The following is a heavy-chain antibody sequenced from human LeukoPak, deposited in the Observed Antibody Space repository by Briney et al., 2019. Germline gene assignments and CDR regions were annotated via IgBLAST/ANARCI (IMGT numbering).Heavy chain of an antibody. Sequence: SGTLSLTCAVFGGSISSSNWWSWVRQPPGKGLEWIGEIYHSGSTNYNPSLKSRVTISVDKSKNQFSLKLSSVTAADTAVYYCARGSYYDSSGSIDYWGQGTLVTVSS. J-gene: IGHJ4*02. D-gene: IGHD3-22*01. CDR1: GGSISSSNW. V-gene: IGHV4-4*02. CDR2: IYHSGST. CDR3: ARGSYYDSSGSIDY.